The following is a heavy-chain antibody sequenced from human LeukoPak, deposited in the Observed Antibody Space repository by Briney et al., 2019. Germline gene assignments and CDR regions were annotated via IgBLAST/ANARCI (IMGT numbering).Heavy chain of an antibody. D-gene: IGHD2-21*02. Sequence: GGSLRLSCAASGFTFSSYSMNWVRQAPGKGLEWVSYISSSSSSIYYADSVKGRFTISRDNAKNSLYLQMNSLRDEDTAVYYCTKESVTYLDYWGQGTLVTVSS. J-gene: IGHJ4*02. CDR1: GFTFSSYS. V-gene: IGHV3-48*02. CDR3: TKESVTYLDY. CDR2: ISSSSSSI.